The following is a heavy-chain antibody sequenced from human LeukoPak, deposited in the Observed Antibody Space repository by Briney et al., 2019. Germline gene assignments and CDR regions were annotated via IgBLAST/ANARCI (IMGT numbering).Heavy chain of an antibody. D-gene: IGHD1-20*01. CDR1: GYTFTGYY. V-gene: IGHV1-2*02. CDR2: INPNSGGT. Sequence: ASVKVSCKASGYTFTGYYMHWMRQAPGQGLEWMGWINPNSGGTNYAQKFQGRVTMTRDTSISTAYMELSGLRSDDTAVYYCARDFNWNDGNDYWGQGTLVTVSS. J-gene: IGHJ4*02. CDR3: ARDFNWNDGNDY.